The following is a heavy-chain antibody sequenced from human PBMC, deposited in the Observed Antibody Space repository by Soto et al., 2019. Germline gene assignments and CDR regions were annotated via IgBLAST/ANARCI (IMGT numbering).Heavy chain of an antibody. J-gene: IGHJ6*03. Sequence: GGSLRLSCAASGFTFDDYAMHWVRQAPGKGLEWVSGISWNSDSKGYADSVKGRFTISRDNAKNSLSLQMNSLRVEDTALYYCVKGVPAQYYFYYYMDVWGKGTTVTVSS. CDR2: ISWNSDSK. D-gene: IGHD2-2*01. V-gene: IGHV3-9*01. CDR3: VKGVPAQYYFYYYMDV. CDR1: GFTFDDYA.